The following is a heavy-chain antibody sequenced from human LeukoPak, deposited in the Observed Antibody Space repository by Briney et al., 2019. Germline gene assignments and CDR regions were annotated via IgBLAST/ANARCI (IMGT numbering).Heavy chain of an antibody. CDR3: AREYGSGSEFDP. Sequence: SETLSLTCTVSGGSISSSSYYWGWIRQPPGKGLEWIGTIYYSGSTYYNPSLKSRVTISVDTSKNQFSLKLSSVTAADTAVYYCAREYGSGSEFDPWGQGTLVTVSS. CDR1: GGSISSSSYY. D-gene: IGHD3-10*01. CDR2: IYYSGST. J-gene: IGHJ5*02. V-gene: IGHV4-39*07.